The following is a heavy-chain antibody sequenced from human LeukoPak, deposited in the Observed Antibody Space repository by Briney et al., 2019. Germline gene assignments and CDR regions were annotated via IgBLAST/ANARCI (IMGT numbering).Heavy chain of an antibody. J-gene: IGHJ3*02. CDR2: ISSSGSTI. D-gene: IGHD3-9*01. CDR1: GFTFSSYE. CDR3: ARGALLRYFDWEPNAFDI. V-gene: IGHV3-48*03. Sequence: GGSLRLSCAASGFTFSSYEMNWVRQAPGKGLEWVSYISSSGSTIYYADSVKGRFTISRDNAKNSLYLQMNSLRAEDTAVYYCARGALLRYFDWEPNAFDIWGQGTMVTVSS.